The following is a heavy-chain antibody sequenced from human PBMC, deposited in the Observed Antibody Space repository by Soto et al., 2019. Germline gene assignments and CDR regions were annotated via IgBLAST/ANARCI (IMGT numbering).Heavy chain of an antibody. J-gene: IGHJ5*02. CDR3: TTLVPS. V-gene: IGHV3-15*07. CDR1: GFTFSDAC. Sequence: EVRLVESGGGLVKPGGSLRLSCAASGFTFSDACMNWVRQAPGKGLEWVGHVTKKTDGETTEYAAFVKGRFSISRDDSTNTLYLQMTSLETDDTAMYYCTTLVPSWGQGTLVTVSS. D-gene: IGHD6-6*01. CDR2: VTKKTDGETT.